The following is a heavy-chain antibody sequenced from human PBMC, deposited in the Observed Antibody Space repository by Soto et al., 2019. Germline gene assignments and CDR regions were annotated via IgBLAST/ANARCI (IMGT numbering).Heavy chain of an antibody. J-gene: IGHJ6*02. V-gene: IGHV1-18*01. Sequence: ASVKVSCKASGYTFTSYGISWVRQAPGQGLEWMGRISAYNGNTNYAQKLQGRVTMTTDTSTSTAYMELRSLRSDDTAVYYCARALTMVRGVITLNVYYYYGMDVWGQGTTVTVSS. CDR3: ARALTMVRGVITLNVYYYYGMDV. CDR2: ISAYNGNT. CDR1: GYTFTSYG. D-gene: IGHD3-10*01.